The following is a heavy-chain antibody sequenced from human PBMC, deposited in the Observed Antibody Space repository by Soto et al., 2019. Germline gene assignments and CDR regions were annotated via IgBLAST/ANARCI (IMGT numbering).Heavy chain of an antibody. CDR3: ARGLPDCSGGSCYFHLWRARTKKNWFDP. V-gene: IGHV1-2*04. Sequence: GASVKVSCKASGYTFTGYYMHWVRQAPGQGLEWMGWINPNSGGTNYAQKFQGWVTMTRDTSISTAYMELSRLRSDDTAVYYCARGLPDCSGGSCYFHLWRARTKKNWFDPWGQGTLVTVSS. D-gene: IGHD2-15*01. CDR1: GYTFTGYY. CDR2: INPNSGGT. J-gene: IGHJ5*02.